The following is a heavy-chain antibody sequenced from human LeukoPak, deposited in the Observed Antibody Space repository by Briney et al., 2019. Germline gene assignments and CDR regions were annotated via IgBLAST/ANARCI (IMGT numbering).Heavy chain of an antibody. Sequence: KSSETLSLTCTVSGGSISSYYWTWIRQPPGKGLEWIGYIYYRGRTNYNPSLKSRATISVDTSKNQFSLKLTSVTAADTAVYYCARDYPQPLRWSTPGLGAFDIWGQGTMVTVSS. CDR3: ARDYPQPLRWSTPGLGAFDI. CDR1: GGSISSYY. CDR2: IYYRGRT. J-gene: IGHJ3*02. D-gene: IGHD4-23*01. V-gene: IGHV4-59*12.